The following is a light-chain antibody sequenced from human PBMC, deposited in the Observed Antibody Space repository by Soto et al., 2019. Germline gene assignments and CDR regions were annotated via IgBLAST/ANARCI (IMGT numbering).Light chain of an antibody. CDR1: QSVSTNF. CDR3: QQYSSSPPEFT. J-gene: IGKJ3*01. Sequence: EIVLTQSPGTLSLSPGEGATLSCRASQSVSTNFFAWYQQKPGQAPRLLIYGASTRATGIPDRFSGSGSGTDFTLTISRLEPEDFAVYYCQQYSSSPPEFTFGPGTKVDSK. V-gene: IGKV3-20*01. CDR2: GAS.